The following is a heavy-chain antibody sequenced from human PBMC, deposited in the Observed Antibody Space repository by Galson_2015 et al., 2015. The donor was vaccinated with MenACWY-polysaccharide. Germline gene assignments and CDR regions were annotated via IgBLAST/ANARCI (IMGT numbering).Heavy chain of an antibody. CDR1: NVTLRKYA. CDR3: AKDAIAGIVLTPLRIPLQR. V-gene: IGHV3-23*01. Sequence: SLRLSCAVSNVTLRKYAMSWVRQPPGNGLEWVSTVGVSGDGRYDADSEKGRFTMSRDHSKGKLCQQLHSLRAEDTAIYYCAKDAIAGIVLTPLRIPLQRWGQGTLVAVSS. CDR2: VGVSGDGR. J-gene: IGHJ1*01. D-gene: IGHD6-13*01.